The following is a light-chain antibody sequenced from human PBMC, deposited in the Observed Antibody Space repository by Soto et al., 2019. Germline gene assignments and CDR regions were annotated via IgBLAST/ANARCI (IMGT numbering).Light chain of an antibody. J-gene: IGKJ2*01. CDR3: QQSYSTPYT. CDR1: QSISSY. CDR2: AAS. Sequence: DIQMTQSPSSLSASAGDRVTSTCRASQSISSYLIWYQQKPGKAPKLLIYAASSLQSGVPSRFSGSASGTDFTLTISSLQPEDFATYYCQQSYSTPYTFGQGTKLEIK. V-gene: IGKV1-39*01.